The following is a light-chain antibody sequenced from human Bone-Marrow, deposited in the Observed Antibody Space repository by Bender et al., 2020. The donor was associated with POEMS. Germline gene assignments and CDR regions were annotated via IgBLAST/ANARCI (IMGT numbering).Light chain of an antibody. CDR1: TSNIGNNY. V-gene: IGLV1-47*01. J-gene: IGLJ2*01. CDR3: AAWDDSLDGPAF. Sequence: QSALTQPPSASATPGQKVTISCSGNTSNIGNNYVFWYQQFPGKAPKLLVYRNDQRPSGVPDRFSGSKSGTSASLAISALRSEDEADYYCAAWDDSLDGPAFFGGGTKLTVL. CDR2: RND.